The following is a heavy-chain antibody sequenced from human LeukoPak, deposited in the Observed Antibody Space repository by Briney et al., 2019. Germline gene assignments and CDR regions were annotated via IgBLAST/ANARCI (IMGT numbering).Heavy chain of an antibody. V-gene: IGHV3-49*03. CDR2: IRSKAYGETA. Sequence: GGSLRLSCTASGFTFADYAMSWIRQDPGKGLEWVVFIRSKAYGETADYAASVKGRFTISRDDSKAIAYLQMNSLKTEDTAVYHCTRDRGAYNLYDYWGQGTLVTVSS. D-gene: IGHD1-1*01. J-gene: IGHJ4*02. CDR1: GFTFADYA. CDR3: TRDRGAYNLYDY.